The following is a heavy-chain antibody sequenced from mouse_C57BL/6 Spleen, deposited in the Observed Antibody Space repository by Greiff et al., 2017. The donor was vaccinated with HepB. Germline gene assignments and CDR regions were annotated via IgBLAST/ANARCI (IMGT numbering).Heavy chain of an antibody. CDR2: IWSGGST. CDR3: ANNYYYAMDY. V-gene: IGHV2-4*01. Sequence: VQVVESGPGLVQPSQSLSITCTVSGFSLTSYGVHWVRQPPGKGLEWLGVIWSGGSTDYNAAFISRLSISKDNSKSQVFFKMNSLQADDTAIYYCANNYYYAMDYWGQGTSVTVSS. CDR1: GFSLTSYG. J-gene: IGHJ4*01.